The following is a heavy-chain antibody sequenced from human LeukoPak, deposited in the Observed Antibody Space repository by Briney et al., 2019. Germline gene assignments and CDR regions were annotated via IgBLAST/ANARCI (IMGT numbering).Heavy chain of an antibody. CDR3: ARAHETVVPEDWFDP. J-gene: IGHJ5*02. D-gene: IGHD4-23*01. CDR1: GCTFTSYG. V-gene: IGHV1-18*01. CDR2: ISAYNGNT. Sequence: GASVKVSCKASGCTFTSYGISWVRQAPGQGLEWMGWISAYNGNTNYAQKLQGRVTMTTDTSTSTAYMELRSLRSDDTAVYYCARAHETVVPEDWFDPWGQGTLVTVSS.